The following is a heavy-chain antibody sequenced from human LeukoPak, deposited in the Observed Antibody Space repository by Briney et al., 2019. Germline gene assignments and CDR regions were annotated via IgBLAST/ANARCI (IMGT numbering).Heavy chain of an antibody. J-gene: IGHJ5*02. CDR2: INPNSGGT. CDR1: GYTFTGYY. V-gene: IGHV1-2*02. CDR3: ARDPRGSSSWRYNWFDP. Sequence: GASVKVSCKASGYTFTGYYMHWVRQAPGQGLEWMGWINPNSGGTNYAQKFQGRVTMTRDTSISTAYMELSRLRSDDTAVYYCARDPRGSSSWRYNWFDPWGQGTLVTVSS. D-gene: IGHD6-13*01.